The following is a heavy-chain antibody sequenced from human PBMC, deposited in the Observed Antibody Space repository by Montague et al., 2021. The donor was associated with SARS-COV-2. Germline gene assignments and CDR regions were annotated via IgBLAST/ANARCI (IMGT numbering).Heavy chain of an antibody. CDR1: GGSFSDDY. CDR3: ARGGIRIGMNRGVRSRPFDS. V-gene: IGHV4-34*01. J-gene: IGHJ5*01. CDR2: VYHSGST. D-gene: IGHD3-10*01. Sequence: SETLSLTCAVSGGSFSDDYWSWTRQSPGKGLEWIGEVYHSGSTTYNPSVRSRVLISIDTSRSQISLNLRSVTAADTAVYYCARGGIRIGMNRGVRSRPFDSWGQGTLVTVSS.